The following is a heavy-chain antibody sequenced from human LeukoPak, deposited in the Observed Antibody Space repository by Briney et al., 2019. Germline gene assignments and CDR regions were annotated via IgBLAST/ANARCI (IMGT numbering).Heavy chain of an antibody. V-gene: IGHV4-34*01. CDR3: ASSGYYYGSGTQGVYYYYMGV. CDR2: INHSGST. CDR1: GGSFSGYY. J-gene: IGHJ6*03. D-gene: IGHD3-10*01. Sequence: SETLSLTCAVYGGSFSGYYWSWIRQPPGKGLEWIGEINHSGSTNYNPSLKSRVTISVDTSKNQFSLKLSSVTAADTAVYYCASSGYYYGSGTQGVYYYYMGVWGKGTTVTISS.